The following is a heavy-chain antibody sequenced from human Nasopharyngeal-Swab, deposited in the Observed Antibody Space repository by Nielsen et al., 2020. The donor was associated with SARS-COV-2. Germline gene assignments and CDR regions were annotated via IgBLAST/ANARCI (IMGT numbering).Heavy chain of an antibody. CDR3: ARDVEDFWSGYSFKPYYYYGMDV. V-gene: IGHV1-46*01. CDR2: INPSGGST. Sequence: ASVKVSCKASGYTFTSYDINWVRQAPGQGLEWMGIINPSGGSTSYAQKFQGRVTMTRGTSTSTVYMELSSLRSEDTAVYYCARDVEDFWSGYSFKPYYYYGMDVWGQGTTVTVSS. J-gene: IGHJ6*02. D-gene: IGHD3-3*01. CDR1: GYTFTSYD.